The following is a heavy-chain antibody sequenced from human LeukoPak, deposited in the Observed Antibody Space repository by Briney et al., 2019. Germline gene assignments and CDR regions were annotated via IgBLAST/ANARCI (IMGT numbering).Heavy chain of an antibody. V-gene: IGHV4-34*01. Sequence: SETLSLTCAVYVRSYSGYYWSWIRQPPGKGLEWVEEINHSGSTNYNPSLKSRVTISVDTFKNQFSLKLSSVTAADTAVYYCARCNKNPTAGYYYMGVWGKGTTVTVSS. CDR3: ARCNKNPTAGYYYMGV. J-gene: IGHJ6*03. D-gene: IGHD1/OR15-1a*01. CDR2: INHSGST. CDR1: VRSYSGYY.